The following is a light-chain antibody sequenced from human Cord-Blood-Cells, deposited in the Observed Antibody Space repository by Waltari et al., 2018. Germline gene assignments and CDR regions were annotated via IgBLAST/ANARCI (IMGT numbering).Light chain of an antibody. CDR2: DAS. CDR3: QQRSNWPPFFT. V-gene: IGKV3-11*01. J-gene: IGKJ3*01. CDR1: QSVSSY. Sequence: EIVLTHSPATLSLSPGERATLSCRASQSVSSYLAWYQQKPGQAPRLLIYDASSGSGTDFTLTISSLEPEDFAVYYCQQRSNWPPFFTFGPGTKADIK.